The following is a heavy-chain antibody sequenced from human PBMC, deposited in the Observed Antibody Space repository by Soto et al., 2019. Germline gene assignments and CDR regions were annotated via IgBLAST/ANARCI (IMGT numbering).Heavy chain of an antibody. J-gene: IGHJ5*02. D-gene: IGHD5-18*01. CDR1: GYTFTEYY. CDR2: INHNSGGT. CDR3: ARDQTSRLWSYGWFDP. V-gene: IGHV1-2*02. Sequence: VAVKVSCMASGYTFTEYYMHGVRPAPGQGREGMGWINHNSGGTNYEQKLQGRVTMTRDTYISKAYMELSRLRSDDTAVYYYARDQTSRLWSYGWFDPWGQGTLVTVSS.